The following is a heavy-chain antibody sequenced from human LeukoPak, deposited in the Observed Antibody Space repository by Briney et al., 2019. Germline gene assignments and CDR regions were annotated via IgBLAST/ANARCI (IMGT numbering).Heavy chain of an antibody. CDR3: ARGSYDSWFDI. J-gene: IGHJ3*02. CDR2: IGTAGDT. D-gene: IGHD1-26*01. V-gene: IGHV3-13*01. Sequence: PGGSLGLSCAASGFTFGSYDMHWVRQATGKGLEWVSAIGTAGDTYYPGSVKGRFTISRENAKNSLYLQMNSLRAGDTAVYYCARGSYDSWFDIWGQGTMVTVSS. CDR1: GFTFGSYD.